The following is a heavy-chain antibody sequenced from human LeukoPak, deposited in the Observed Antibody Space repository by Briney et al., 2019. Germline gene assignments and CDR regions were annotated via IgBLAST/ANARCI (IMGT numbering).Heavy chain of an antibody. V-gene: IGHV1-18*01. D-gene: IGHD2/OR15-2a*01. J-gene: IGHJ4*02. CDR3: ARDIRAQSNSGLLDY. CDR2: ISGTNGNT. Sequence: GASVKVSCKASGYTFTNFGIGWVRQAPGQGLEWMGWISGTNGNTKYAQKFQGRITMATDTSTNTVYLDLRSLRSGDTAFYYCARDIRAQSNSGLLDYWGPGTLVTVSS. CDR1: GYTFTNFG.